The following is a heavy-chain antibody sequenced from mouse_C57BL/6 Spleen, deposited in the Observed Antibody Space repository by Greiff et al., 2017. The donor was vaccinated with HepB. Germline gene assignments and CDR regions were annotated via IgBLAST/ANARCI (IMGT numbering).Heavy chain of an antibody. CDR1: GYAFSSSW. D-gene: IGHD2-5*01. CDR3: ARGDYSNYGAMDY. V-gene: IGHV1-82*01. J-gene: IGHJ4*01. Sequence: QVQLKQSGPELVKPGASVKISCKASGYAFSSSWMNWVKQRPGKGLEWIGRIYPGDGDTNYNGKFKGKATLTADKSSSTAYMQLSSLTSEDSAVYFCARGDYSNYGAMDYWGQGTSVTVSS. CDR2: IYPGDGDT.